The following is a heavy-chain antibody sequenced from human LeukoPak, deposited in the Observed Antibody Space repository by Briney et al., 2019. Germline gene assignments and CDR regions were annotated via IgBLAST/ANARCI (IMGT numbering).Heavy chain of an antibody. CDR3: ASYGLGYDSSGYYNY. V-gene: IGHV1-69*01. J-gene: IGHJ4*02. CDR1: GGTFSSYA. Sequence: ASVKVSCKASGGTFSSYAISWVRQAPGQGLEWMGGIIPIFGTANYAQKLQGRVTITADESTSTAYMELSSLRSEDTAVYYCASYGLGYDSSGYYNYWGQGTLVTVSS. CDR2: IIPIFGTA. D-gene: IGHD3-22*01.